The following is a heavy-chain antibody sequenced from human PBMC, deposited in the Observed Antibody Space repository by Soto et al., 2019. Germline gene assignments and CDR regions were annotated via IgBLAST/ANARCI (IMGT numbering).Heavy chain of an antibody. CDR2: ISYDGSNK. J-gene: IGHJ6*02. V-gene: IGHV3-30*18. Sequence: PGGSLRLSCAAPGFTFSSYGMHWVRQAPGKGLEWVAVISYDGSNKYYADSVKGRFTISRDNSKNTLYLQMNSLRAEDTAVYYCAKGVEYYYYGMDVWGQGTTVTVSS. CDR1: GFTFSSYG. CDR3: AKGVEYYYYGMDV.